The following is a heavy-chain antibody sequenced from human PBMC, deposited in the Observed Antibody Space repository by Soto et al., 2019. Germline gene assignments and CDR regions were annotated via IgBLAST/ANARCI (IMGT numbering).Heavy chain of an antibody. CDR3: ARRGYYAISAFEI. CDR2: IYYSGST. V-gene: IGHV4-31*03. Sequence: SESLSLTCTVSGGSISSGGSFWSWIRQHPGKGLEWIGYIYYSGSTYYNPSLKSRVTISVDTSKNQFSLKLSSVTAADTAVYYCARRGYYAISAFEIRGQGTMVTV. CDR1: GGSISSGGSF. J-gene: IGHJ3*02. D-gene: IGHD2-8*01.